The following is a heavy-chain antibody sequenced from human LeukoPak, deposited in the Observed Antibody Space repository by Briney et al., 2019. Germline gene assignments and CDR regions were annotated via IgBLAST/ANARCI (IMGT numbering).Heavy chain of an antibody. V-gene: IGHV4-61*01. CDR3: ARGRWLPNAFDI. Sequence: KPSETLSLTCTVSGGSISSNYYWGWIRQPPGKGLEWIGYIYYSGRTDYNPSLKSRVTISVDTSKHQFSMKLKSVTAADTAVYFCARGRWLPNAFDIWGQGTMVTVFS. D-gene: IGHD5-24*01. CDR1: GGSISSNYY. CDR2: IYYSGRT. J-gene: IGHJ3*02.